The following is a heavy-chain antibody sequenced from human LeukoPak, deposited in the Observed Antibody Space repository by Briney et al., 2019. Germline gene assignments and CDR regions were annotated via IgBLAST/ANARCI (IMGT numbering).Heavy chain of an antibody. CDR1: GYTFTSYA. CDR3: ARVFHDSSGYYPYYFDY. D-gene: IGHD3-22*01. CDR2: ISAYNGYT. V-gene: IGHV1-18*01. J-gene: IGHJ4*02. Sequence: ASVKVSCKASGYTFTSYAMNWVRQAPGQGLEWMGWISAYNGYTNYAQKLQGRVTMTTDTSTSTAYMELRSLRSDDTAVYYCARVFHDSSGYYPYYFDYWGQGTLVPVSS.